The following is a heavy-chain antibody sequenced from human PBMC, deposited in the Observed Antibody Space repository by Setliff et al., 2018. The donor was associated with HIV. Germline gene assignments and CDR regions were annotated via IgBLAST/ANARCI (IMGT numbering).Heavy chain of an antibody. V-gene: IGHV4-34*01. D-gene: IGHD3-10*01. Sequence: KTSETLSLTCTVYGGSFSGYYWTWIRQPPGKGLEFIGEMNHRGVIKYLSSLKSRVTMAVDTSKKQFSLKLTSVTAADTAVYFCAREYSGSGINFNPLTWGQGTLVTVSS. CDR2: MNHRGVI. J-gene: IGHJ5*02. CDR1: GGSFSGYY. CDR3: AREYSGSGINFNPLT.